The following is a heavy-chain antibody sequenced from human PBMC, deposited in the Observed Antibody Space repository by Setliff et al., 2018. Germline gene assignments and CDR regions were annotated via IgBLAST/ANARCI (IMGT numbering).Heavy chain of an antibody. CDR1: GGSVSNSGFF. CDR3: GRGFSRIEGWGNWFDP. Sequence: PSETLSLTCTVSGGSVSNSGFFWGWLRQAPGKGLEWIGNIYDSGSSNYNASLKSRLIITRDTSKNQISLKLTSVTAADTAVYYCGRGFSRIEGWGNWFDPWGQGILVNVSS. V-gene: IGHV4-39*01. D-gene: IGHD2-15*01. J-gene: IGHJ5*02. CDR2: IYDSGSS.